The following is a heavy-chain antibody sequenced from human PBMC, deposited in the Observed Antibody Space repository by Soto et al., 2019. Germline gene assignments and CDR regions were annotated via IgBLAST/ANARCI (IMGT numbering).Heavy chain of an antibody. V-gene: IGHV3-15*01. CDR1: GFTFSNAW. CDR2: IKSKTDGGTT. Sequence: PGGSLRLSCAASGFTFSNAWMSWVRQAPGKGLEWVGRIKSKTDGGTTDYAAPVKGRFTISRDDSKNTLYLQMNSLKTEDTAVYYCTTARFGGPRLGIVDYWGQGTLVTVSS. CDR3: TTARFGGPRLGIVDY. D-gene: IGHD3-3*01. J-gene: IGHJ4*02.